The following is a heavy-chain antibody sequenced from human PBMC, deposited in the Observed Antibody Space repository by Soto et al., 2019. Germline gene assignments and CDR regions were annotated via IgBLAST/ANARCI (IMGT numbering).Heavy chain of an antibody. Sequence: EVQLVESGGGLVQSGGSLRLSCLASGFSLTPYWMSWVRQTPGKGLEWVAKINEDGSKRDYMESVEGRFTISRDNAKNSVSLQMDSLGVDDTAMYYCTRWDGRCSGGSCFFDSWGQGTLVTVSS. V-gene: IGHV3-7*01. J-gene: IGHJ4*02. D-gene: IGHD2-15*01. CDR3: TRWDGRCSGGSCFFDS. CDR1: GFSLTPYW. CDR2: INEDGSKR.